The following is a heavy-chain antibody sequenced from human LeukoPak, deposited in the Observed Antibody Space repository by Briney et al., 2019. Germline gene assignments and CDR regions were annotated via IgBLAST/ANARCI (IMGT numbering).Heavy chain of an antibody. J-gene: IGHJ4*02. D-gene: IGHD3-16*02. CDR1: GFTLSGYS. CDR2: ISSSSGTI. V-gene: IGHV3-48*04. Sequence: GSLRLSCAASGFTLSGYSMNWVRQAPGKGLEWVSYISSSSGTIYYADSVKGRFTISRDNAKNSLYLQMNSLRAEDTAVYYCARDKRDYVWGSYRYWGQGTLVTVSS. CDR3: ARDKRDYVWGSYRY.